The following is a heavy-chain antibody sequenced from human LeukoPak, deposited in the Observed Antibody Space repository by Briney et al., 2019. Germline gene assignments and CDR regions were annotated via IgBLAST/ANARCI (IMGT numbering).Heavy chain of an antibody. CDR2: IKQDGSEK. CDR3: ARAISGGFGELLVLTFDY. J-gene: IGHJ4*02. V-gene: IGHV3-7*01. Sequence: GGSLRLSCAASGFTFSSYWMSWVRQAPGKGLEWVANIKQDGSEKYYVDSVKGRFTISRDNAKNSLYLQMNSLRAEDTAVYYCARAISGGFGELLVLTFDYWGQGTLVTVSS. D-gene: IGHD3-10*01. CDR1: GFTFSSYW.